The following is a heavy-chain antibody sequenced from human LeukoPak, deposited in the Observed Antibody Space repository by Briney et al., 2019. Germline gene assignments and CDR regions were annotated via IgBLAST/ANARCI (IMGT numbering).Heavy chain of an antibody. D-gene: IGHD4-23*01. Sequence: GGSLRLSCAASGFSFSTYEMNWVRQAPGKGLEWVSYINSRGTTIYDADSVKGRFTISRDNAKNSLYLLMSSLRDDDTAVYYCTRGAGSNGGDAFYIWGQGTMVTVAS. V-gene: IGHV3-48*03. CDR3: TRGAGSNGGDAFYI. CDR2: INSRGTTI. J-gene: IGHJ3*02. CDR1: GFSFSTYE.